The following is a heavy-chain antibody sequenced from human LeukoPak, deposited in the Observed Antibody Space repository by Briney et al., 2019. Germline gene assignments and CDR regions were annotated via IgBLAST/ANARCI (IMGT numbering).Heavy chain of an antibody. Sequence: TGGSLRLSCAASGFTFSSYNMNWVRQAPGKGLEWVSSISSSSSYIYYADSVKGRFTISRDNAKNSLYLQMNSLRAEDTAVYYCAREGHYSSSCIDYWGQGTLVTVSS. CDR3: AREGHYSSSCIDY. CDR1: GFTFSSYN. J-gene: IGHJ4*02. V-gene: IGHV3-21*01. D-gene: IGHD6-6*01. CDR2: ISSSSSYI.